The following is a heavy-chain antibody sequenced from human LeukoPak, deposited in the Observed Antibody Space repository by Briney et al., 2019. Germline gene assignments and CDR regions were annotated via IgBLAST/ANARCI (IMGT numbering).Heavy chain of an antibody. J-gene: IGHJ4*02. CDR1: GFTFSSYA. CDR2: ISGSGGST. D-gene: IGHD4-17*01. Sequence: GGSLRLSCAASGFTFSSYAISWVRQAPGKGLEWVSAISGSGGSTYYADSVKGRFTISRDNSKNTLYLQMNSLRAEDTAVYYCAKGSTVTLIEPWDYWGQGTLVTVSS. V-gene: IGHV3-23*01. CDR3: AKGSTVTLIEPWDY.